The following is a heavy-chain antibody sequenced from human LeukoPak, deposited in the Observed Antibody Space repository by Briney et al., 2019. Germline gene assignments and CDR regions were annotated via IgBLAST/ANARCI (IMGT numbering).Heavy chain of an antibody. J-gene: IGHJ3*02. CDR3: ARTEERDDAFDI. V-gene: IGHV4-30-4*01. Sequence: PSQTLSLTCTVSGGSISSGDYYWSWIRQPPGKGLEWIGYIYYSGSTNYNPSLKSRVTISVDTSKNQFSLKLSSVTAADTAVYYCARTEERDDAFDIWGQGTMVTVSS. CDR1: GGSISSGDYY. D-gene: IGHD1-1*01. CDR2: IYYSGST.